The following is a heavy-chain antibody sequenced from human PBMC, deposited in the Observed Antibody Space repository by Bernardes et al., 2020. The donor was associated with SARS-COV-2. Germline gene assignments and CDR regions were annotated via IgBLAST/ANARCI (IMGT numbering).Heavy chain of an antibody. D-gene: IGHD5-12*01. V-gene: IGHV1-18*01. J-gene: IGHJ5*02. CDR3: ATVVGYSYGGGWFDP. CDR1: GYTFSSYG. Sequence: ASVKVSCKASGYTFSSYGISWVRQDPGQGLEWMGWISGDDGNTNYAQKFHGRVTMTTDTSTSTAYMELRSLRSDDTAVYYCATVVGYSYGGGWFDPWGQGTLVTVSS. CDR2: ISGDDGNT.